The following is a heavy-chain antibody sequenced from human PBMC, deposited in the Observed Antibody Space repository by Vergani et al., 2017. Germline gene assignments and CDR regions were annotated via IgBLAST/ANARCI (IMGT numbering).Heavy chain of an antibody. V-gene: IGHV4-31*03. Sequence: QVQLQESGPGLVKPSQTLSLTCTVSGGSISSGGYYWSWLRQHPGKGLEWIGYIYYSGSTYYNPSLKSRVTISVDTSKNQFSLKLSSVTAADTAVYYCARRRRDGYNFLADYWGQGTLVTVSS. CDR2: IYYSGST. CDR1: GGSISSGGYY. D-gene: IGHD5-24*01. J-gene: IGHJ4*02. CDR3: ARRRRDGYNFLADY.